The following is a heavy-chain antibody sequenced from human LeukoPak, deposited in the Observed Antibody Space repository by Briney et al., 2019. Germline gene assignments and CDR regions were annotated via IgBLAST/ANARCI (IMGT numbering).Heavy chain of an antibody. J-gene: IGHJ4*02. D-gene: IGHD2-21*01. Sequence: PGVSLRLSCAASGFTFSSYSMNWVRQAPGKGLEWVSSISSSSSYIYYADSVKGRLTISRDNAKNSLYLQMNSLRAEDTAVYYCARDPPPSSIPFDYWGQGTLVTVSS. CDR1: GFTFSSYS. CDR3: ARDPPPSSIPFDY. CDR2: ISSSSSYI. V-gene: IGHV3-21*01.